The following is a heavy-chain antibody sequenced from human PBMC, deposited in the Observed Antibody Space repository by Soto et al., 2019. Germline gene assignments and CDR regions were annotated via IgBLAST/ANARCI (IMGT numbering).Heavy chain of an antibody. CDR1: GFTFSSYS. D-gene: IGHD1-26*01. J-gene: IGHJ4*02. V-gene: IGHV3-48*02. CDR2: ISSSSSTI. Sequence: EVQLVESGGGLVQPGGSLRLSCVASGFTFSSYSMNWVRQAPGKGLEWVSYISSSSSTIYYADSVKGRFTISRDNAKNSLYLQMNSLRDEDTAVYYCAREGWELLPRLFDYWGQGTLVTVSS. CDR3: AREGWELLPRLFDY.